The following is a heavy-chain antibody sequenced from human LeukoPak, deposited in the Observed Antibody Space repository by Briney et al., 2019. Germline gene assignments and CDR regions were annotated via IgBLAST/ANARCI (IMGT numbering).Heavy chain of an antibody. CDR3: AKHSRLYPYYLDY. V-gene: IGHV3-23*01. J-gene: IGHJ4*02. CDR2: ISGSGGST. CDR1: GFTFSSYA. D-gene: IGHD6-13*01. Sequence: GGSLRLSCAASGFTFSSYAMSWVRQAPGKGLEWVSAISGSGGSTYYADSVKGRFTISRDNSKNPMYLQMNSLRAEDTAVYYCAKHSRLYPYYLDYWGQGTLVTVSS.